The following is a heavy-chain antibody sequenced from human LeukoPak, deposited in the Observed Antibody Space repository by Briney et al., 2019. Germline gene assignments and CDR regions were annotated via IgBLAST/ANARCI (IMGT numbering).Heavy chain of an antibody. V-gene: IGHV1-2*06. CDR3: ARGGYYYDSSGYYSNFDY. D-gene: IGHD3-22*01. Sequence: ASVKVSCKASGYTFTGYYMHWVRQAPGQGLEWMGRINPNSGGTNYAQKFQGRVTMTRDTSISTAYMELSRLRSDDTAVYYCARGGYYYDSSGYYSNFDYWGQGTLVTVSS. CDR1: GYTFTGYY. J-gene: IGHJ4*02. CDR2: INPNSGGT.